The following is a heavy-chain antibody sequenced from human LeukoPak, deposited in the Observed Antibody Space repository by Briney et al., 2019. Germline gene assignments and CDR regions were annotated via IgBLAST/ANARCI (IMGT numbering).Heavy chain of an antibody. Sequence: PSETLSLTCTVSNGSISIYYWSWVRQPAGKGLEWIGRISASGSTNYNPSLKSRVTMSLDTSKSQFSLKLSSVTAADTAVYYCAREITVTRPFDYWGPGTLVTVSS. CDR3: AREITVTRPFDY. CDR2: ISASGST. V-gene: IGHV4-4*07. J-gene: IGHJ4*02. D-gene: IGHD4-17*01. CDR1: NGSISIYY.